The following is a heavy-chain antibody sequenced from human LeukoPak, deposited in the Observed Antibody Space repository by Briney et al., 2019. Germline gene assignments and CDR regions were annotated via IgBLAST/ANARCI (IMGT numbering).Heavy chain of an antibody. Sequence: KPSETLSLTCTISGGSISSGDYYWSWIPQPPGKGLEWIVYIYYSGRTYYNPSLKRRVTISVDTSKNQFTLKVTSVTAADTAVYYCARRPDYGDSIRSPGAFDIWGQGTMVTVSS. D-gene: IGHD4-17*01. CDR3: ARRPDYGDSIRSPGAFDI. CDR1: GGSISSGDYY. CDR2: IYYSGRT. V-gene: IGHV4-30-4*08. J-gene: IGHJ3*02.